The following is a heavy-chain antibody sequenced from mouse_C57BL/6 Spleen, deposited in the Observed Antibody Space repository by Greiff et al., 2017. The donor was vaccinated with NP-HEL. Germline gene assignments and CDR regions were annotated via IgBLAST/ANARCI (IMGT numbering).Heavy chain of an antibody. J-gene: IGHJ2*01. CDR1: GYAFSSYW. D-gene: IGHD1-1*01. CDR3: ARDYGSSYSYYFDY. CDR2: IYPGDGDT. Sequence: QVQLQQSGAELVKPGASVKISCKASGYAFSSYWMNWVKQRPGKGLEWIGQIYPGDGDTNYNGKFKGKATLTADKSSSTAYMQLSSLTSEDSAVYFGARDYGSSYSYYFDYWGQGTTLTVSS. V-gene: IGHV1-80*01.